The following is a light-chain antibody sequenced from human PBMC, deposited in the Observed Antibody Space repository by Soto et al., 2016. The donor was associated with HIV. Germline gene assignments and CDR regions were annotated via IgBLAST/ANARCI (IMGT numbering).Light chain of an antibody. J-gene: IGKJ1*01. Sequence: DVVMTQSPLSLPVTLGQPASISCRSSQSLVHSNGNTYLNWFHQRPGQSPRRLIYKVSNRDSGVPDRFSGSGSGTDFTLKTNRVEADDVGVYYCMQGTRWPWTFGQGTKVEIK. V-gene: IGKV2-30*02. CDR2: KVS. CDR1: QSLVHSNGNTY. CDR3: MQGTRWPWT.